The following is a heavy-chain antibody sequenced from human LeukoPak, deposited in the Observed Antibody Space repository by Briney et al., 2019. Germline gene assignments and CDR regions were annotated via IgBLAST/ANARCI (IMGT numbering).Heavy chain of an antibody. Sequence: GGSLRLSCTASGFTFSSYAMNWVRQAPGKGLEWVSGIGAGGTFTYYADSVKGRFTIFRDNSRNTLYLQMNSLRADDTAVYYCAKDLEYTTYGYYFDYWGQGTLVTVSS. J-gene: IGHJ4*02. CDR3: AKDLEYTTYGYYFDY. V-gene: IGHV3-23*01. D-gene: IGHD4-17*01. CDR2: IGAGGTFT. CDR1: GFTFSSYA.